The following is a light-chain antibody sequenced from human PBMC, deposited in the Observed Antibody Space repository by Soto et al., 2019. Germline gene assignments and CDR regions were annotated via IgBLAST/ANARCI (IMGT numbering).Light chain of an antibody. CDR1: ISDLAIYNY. V-gene: IGLV2-14*01. Sequence: QSVLTKPASLSGSPGQSITISCTGTISDLAIYNYVSWYQQQPGKAPKLMIYQVTNRPSGVSNRFSGSRSGNTASLTISGLQAEDEADYYSSSYTDSSNYVFGTGTKVTVL. CDR3: SSYTDSSNYV. CDR2: QVT. J-gene: IGLJ1*01.